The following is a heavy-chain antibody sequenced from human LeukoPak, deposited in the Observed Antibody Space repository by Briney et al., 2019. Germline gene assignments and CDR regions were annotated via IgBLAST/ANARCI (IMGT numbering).Heavy chain of an antibody. D-gene: IGHD4-23*01. CDR3: ARDGATVVTPDYNWFDP. J-gene: IGHJ5*02. CDR1: GGSISSGSYY. V-gene: IGHV4-61*02. CDR2: IYTSGST. Sequence: SQTLSLTCTVSGGSISSGSYYWSWIRQPAGKGLEWIGRIYTSGSTNYNPSLKSRVTISVDTSKNQFSLKLSSVTAADTAVYYCARDGATVVTPDYNWFDPWGQRTLVTVSS.